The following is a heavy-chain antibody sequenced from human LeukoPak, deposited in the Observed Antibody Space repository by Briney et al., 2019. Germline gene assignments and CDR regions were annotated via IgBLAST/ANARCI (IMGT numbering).Heavy chain of an antibody. CDR2: ISHSGST. D-gene: IGHD2-15*01. CDR1: GGSFSGYY. Sequence: PSETLSLTCAVYGGSFSGYYWSWIRQPPGKGLGWIGEISHSGSTNYNPSLKSRVTISVDTSKNQFSLKLSSVTAADTAVYYCARWRAAKGRNWFDPWGQGTLVTVSS. J-gene: IGHJ5*02. CDR3: ARWRAAKGRNWFDP. V-gene: IGHV4-34*01.